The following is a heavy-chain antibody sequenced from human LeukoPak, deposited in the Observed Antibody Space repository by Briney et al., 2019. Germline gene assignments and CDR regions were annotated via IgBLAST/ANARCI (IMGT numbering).Heavy chain of an antibody. V-gene: IGHV3-7*01. CDR1: GFTFSSYW. J-gene: IGHJ4*02. CDR2: IKQDGSEE. Sequence: GGSLRLSCAASGFTFSSYWMSGVRQAPGKGLEWVANIKQDGSEEYYVDSVKGRFTISRDNAKNSLYLQMNSLRAEDTAVYYCARAIYSSSWFDYWGQGTLVTVSS. D-gene: IGHD6-13*01. CDR3: ARAIYSSSWFDY.